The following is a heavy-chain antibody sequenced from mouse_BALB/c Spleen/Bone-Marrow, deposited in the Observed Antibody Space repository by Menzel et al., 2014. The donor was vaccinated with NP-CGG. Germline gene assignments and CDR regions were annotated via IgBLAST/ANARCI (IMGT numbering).Heavy chain of an antibody. CDR2: IDPANGNT. CDR3: ARMMAAY. V-gene: IGHV14-3*02. J-gene: IGHJ3*01. Sequence: EVQLQESGAELVKPGASVKLSCTASGFNIKDTYMHWVKQRPEQGLEWIGRIDPANGNTKYDPKFQGKATITADTSSNTANLQRSSLATEDTAVYYCARMMAAYWGQGTLVTVSA. CDR1: GFNIKDTY. D-gene: IGHD2-3*01.